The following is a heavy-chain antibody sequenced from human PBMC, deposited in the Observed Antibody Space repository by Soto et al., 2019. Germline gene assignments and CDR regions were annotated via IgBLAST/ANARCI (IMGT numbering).Heavy chain of an antibody. D-gene: IGHD4-4*01. J-gene: IGHJ5*02. CDR3: ARYYNNCFDP. CDR1: GGSISNYY. V-gene: IGHV4-4*07. CDR2: IYSRGSP. Sequence: SETLSLTCSVSGGSISNYYWSWIRQPAGKGLEWIGRIYSRGSPNYNPSLKSRVTMSVDTSKNQFSLNLRSVTAADTAVYYCARYYNNCFDPWGQGTLVTVSS.